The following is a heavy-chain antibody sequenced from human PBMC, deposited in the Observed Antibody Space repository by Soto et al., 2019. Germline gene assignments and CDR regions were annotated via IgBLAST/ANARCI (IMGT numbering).Heavy chain of an antibody. V-gene: IGHV3-33*01. J-gene: IGHJ6*01. CDR3: ARDGALDGQLVPFYYYYYGMDV. CDR2: IWYDGSNK. Sequence: PGGSLRLSCAASGFTFSSYCMHWVRQAPSKGLEWVAVIWYDGSNKYYADSVKGRFTISRDNSKNTLYLQMNSLRAEDTAVYYCARDGALDGQLVPFYYYYYGMDVWGQGTTVTVSS. CDR1: GFTFSSYC. D-gene: IGHD6-13*01.